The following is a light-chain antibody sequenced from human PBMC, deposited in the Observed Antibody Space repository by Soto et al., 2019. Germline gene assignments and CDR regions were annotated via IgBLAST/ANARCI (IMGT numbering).Light chain of an antibody. CDR2: ADS. J-gene: IGKJ4*01. CDR1: QTVTNY. CDR3: QQSYTTRPLT. Sequence: DIQLTQSPSSLSASVGDRVTITCRASQTVTNYLHWYQQKPGKAPKLLIYADSNLQSGVPSRFGASGSGTDFTLIISGLQPEDFATYYCQQSYTTRPLTFGGGTKVESK. V-gene: IGKV1-39*01.